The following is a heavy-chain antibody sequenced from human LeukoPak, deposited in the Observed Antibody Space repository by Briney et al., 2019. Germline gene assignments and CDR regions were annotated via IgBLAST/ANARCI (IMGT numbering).Heavy chain of an antibody. J-gene: IGHJ4*02. D-gene: IGHD5-18*01. CDR2: INPSGDST. CDR3: ARDWGTAMAGVDY. Sequence: GASVKVSCKASGYTFTSYYMHWVRQAPGHGLEWMGIINPSGDSTSYARKFQGRVTMTTDTSTSTAYMELRSLRSDDTAVYYCARDWGTAMAGVDYWGQGTLVTVSS. V-gene: IGHV1-46*01. CDR1: GYTFTSYY.